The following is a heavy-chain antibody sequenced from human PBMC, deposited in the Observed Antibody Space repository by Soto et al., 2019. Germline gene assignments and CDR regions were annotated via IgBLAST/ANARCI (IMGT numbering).Heavy chain of an antibody. V-gene: IGHV1-18*01. CDR3: ARDPSQITVVRGVITGMFDP. CDR1: GYTFTSYG. J-gene: IGHJ5*02. CDR2: ISAYNGNT. Sequence: ASVKVSCKASGYTFTSYGISWVRQAPGQGLEWMGWISAYNGNTNYAQKLQGRVTMTTDTSTSTAYMELRSLRSDDTAVYYCARDPSQITVVRGVITGMFDPWGQGTLVTVSS. D-gene: IGHD3-10*01.